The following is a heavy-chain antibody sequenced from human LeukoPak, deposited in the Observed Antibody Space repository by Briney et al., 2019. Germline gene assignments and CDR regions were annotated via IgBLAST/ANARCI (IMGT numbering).Heavy chain of an antibody. V-gene: IGHV1-2*02. CDR3: ARHPPIFGVAIIDI. Sequence: ASVKVSCKASGYTFTDYYMHWLRQAPGQGLEWMGWMHPNSGGTNYAQKFQGRVTMTRDTSISTAYMDLSSLRSDDTAVYYCARHPPIFGVAIIDIWGQGTMVTVSS. CDR2: MHPNSGGT. J-gene: IGHJ3*02. CDR1: GYTFTDYY. D-gene: IGHD3-3*01.